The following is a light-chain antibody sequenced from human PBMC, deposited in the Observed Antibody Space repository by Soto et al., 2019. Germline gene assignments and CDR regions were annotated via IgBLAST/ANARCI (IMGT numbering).Light chain of an antibody. CDR1: SSNIGSNY. CDR2: RNN. CDR3: ASRDDNLSGHWM. J-gene: IGLJ3*02. V-gene: IGLV1-47*01. Sequence: QLVLTQPPSASQTPGQRVTISCSGTSSNIGSNYVSWYQQLPGTAPKLLIYRNNQRPSGVPDRFSGSKSGTSASLAISGLRSEDEADYYCASRDDNLSGHWMFGGGTKLTVL.